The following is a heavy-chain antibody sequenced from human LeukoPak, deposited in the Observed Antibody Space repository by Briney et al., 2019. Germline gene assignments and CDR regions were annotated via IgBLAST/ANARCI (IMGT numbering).Heavy chain of an antibody. V-gene: IGHV5-51*01. Sequence: GESLKISCKGSGYTFTNYWIGWVRKMPGKGLEWMGIIYPGDSDTRYSPSFQGQVTISADKSITTAYLQWSSLKASDTAMYYCAREGGMAVFDQWGQGTLVTVSS. J-gene: IGHJ4*02. CDR3: AREGGMAVFDQ. CDR1: GYTFTNYW. D-gene: IGHD1-14*01. CDR2: IYPGDSDT.